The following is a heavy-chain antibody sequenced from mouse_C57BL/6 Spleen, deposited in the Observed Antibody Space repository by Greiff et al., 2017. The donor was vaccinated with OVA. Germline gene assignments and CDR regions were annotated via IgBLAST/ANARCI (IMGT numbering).Heavy chain of an antibody. Sequence: VQLKESGGGLVQPGGSMKLSCVASGFTFSNYWMNWVRQSPEKGLEWVAQIRLKSDNYATHYAESVKGRFTISRDDSKSSVYLQMNNLRAEDTGIYYCTGDWVDYWGQGTTLTVSS. CDR1: GFTFSNYW. CDR3: TGDWVDY. J-gene: IGHJ2*01. CDR2: IRLKSDNYAT. D-gene: IGHD4-1*01. V-gene: IGHV6-3*01.